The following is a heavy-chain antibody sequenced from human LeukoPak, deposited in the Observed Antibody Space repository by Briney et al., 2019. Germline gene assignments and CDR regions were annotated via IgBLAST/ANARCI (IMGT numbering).Heavy chain of an antibody. V-gene: IGHV3-23*01. CDR2: IKGGGGDP. CDR1: GFTFSTNV. Sequence: QPGGSLRLSCAASGFTFSTNVMGWVRQVPGKGLEWVSSIKGGGGDPFYADSVKGRFTISRDNSKNTLFLQLNSLRAEDTAVYYCAKGGHDFNPFYWWGQGTLVTVSS. CDR3: AKGGHDFNPFYW. D-gene: IGHD2-21*02. J-gene: IGHJ4*02.